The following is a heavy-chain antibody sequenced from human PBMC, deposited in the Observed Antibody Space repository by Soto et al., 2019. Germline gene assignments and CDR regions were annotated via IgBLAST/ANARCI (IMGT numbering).Heavy chain of an antibody. CDR2: MNPNSGNK. V-gene: IGHV1-8*01. CDR3: ARVSPDSSGPQY. Sequence: ASVQVSCQASGYTFTSYDINWVRQATGQGLEWMGWMNPNSGNKGYAQKFQGRVTMTRNTSISTAYMELSSLRSEDTAVYYCARVSPDSSGPQYWGQGTLVTVSS. D-gene: IGHD3-22*01. J-gene: IGHJ4*02. CDR1: GYTFTSYD.